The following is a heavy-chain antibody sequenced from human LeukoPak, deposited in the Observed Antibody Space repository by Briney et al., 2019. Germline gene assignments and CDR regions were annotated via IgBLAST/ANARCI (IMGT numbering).Heavy chain of an antibody. V-gene: IGHV4-39*07. CDR1: GGSISSSSYY. D-gene: IGHD5-12*01. CDR2: IYYSGST. Sequence: SETLSLTCTVSGGSISSSSYYWGWIRQPPGKGLEWIGSIYYSGSTYYNPSLKSRVTISVDRSKNQFSLKLSSVTAADTAVYYCARDRVDTVGAFDYWGQGTLVTVSS. CDR3: ARDRVDTVGAFDY. J-gene: IGHJ4*02.